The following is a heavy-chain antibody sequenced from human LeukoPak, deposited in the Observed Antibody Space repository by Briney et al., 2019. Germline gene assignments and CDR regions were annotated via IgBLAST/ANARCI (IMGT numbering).Heavy chain of an antibody. J-gene: IGHJ4*02. Sequence: GGSLRLSCAASGFTFSSYAMSWVRQAPGKGLEWVSAISGSGGSTYYADSVKGRFTISRDNSKNTLYLQMNSLRAEDTAVYYCAKVGYYYGSGSKYYFDYWGQGTLVTVSS. CDR2: ISGSGGST. CDR3: AKVGYYYGSGSKYYFDY. V-gene: IGHV3-23*01. CDR1: GFTFSSYA. D-gene: IGHD3-10*01.